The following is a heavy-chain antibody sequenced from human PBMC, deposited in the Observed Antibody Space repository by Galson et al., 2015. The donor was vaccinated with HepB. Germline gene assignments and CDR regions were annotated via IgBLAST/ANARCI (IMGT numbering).Heavy chain of an antibody. J-gene: IGHJ4*02. CDR3: AKRLAYYFDF. Sequence: SLRLSCAASGFTFSGYAMSWLRQAPGKGLEWVSLITNGGGSAYYADSVKGRFTISRDDSKNTLYLQMNSLGAEDTALYYCAKRLAYYFDFWGQGTLVTVSS. CDR1: GFTFSGYA. D-gene: IGHD2-21*01. V-gene: IGHV3-23*01. CDR2: ITNGGGSA.